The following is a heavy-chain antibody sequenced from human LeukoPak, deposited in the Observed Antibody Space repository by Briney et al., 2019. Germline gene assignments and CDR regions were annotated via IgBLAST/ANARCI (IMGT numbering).Heavy chain of an antibody. J-gene: IGHJ4*02. D-gene: IGHD5-18*01. V-gene: IGHV3-15*01. CDR3: TTGTWIQLWLADY. CDR1: GFTFSNAC. Sequence: GGSLRLSCAASGFTFSNACMTWVRQAPGKGLEGVGHIKSKTDSGTTDYAAPVKGRFTISRDDSKNTLYLQMNSLKTEDTAVYYCTTGTWIQLWLADYWGQGTLVTVSS. CDR2: IKSKTDSGTT.